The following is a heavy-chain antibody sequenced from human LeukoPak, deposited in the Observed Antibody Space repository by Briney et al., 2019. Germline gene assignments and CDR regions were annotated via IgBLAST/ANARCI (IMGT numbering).Heavy chain of an antibody. D-gene: IGHD5-12*01. J-gene: IGHJ5*01. V-gene: IGHV4-39*01. Sequence: SETLSLTCTVSAGSFISSSHHWGWIRQSPGKGLEWIGSVYYGRTTYYNPSLDGRVTVSLDTSANQFSLQLNSVTAADTAVYYCVRHDGRGGATMGAFDSWGQGSLVTVSS. CDR1: AGSFISSSHH. CDR3: VRHDGRGGATMGAFDS. CDR2: VYYGRTT.